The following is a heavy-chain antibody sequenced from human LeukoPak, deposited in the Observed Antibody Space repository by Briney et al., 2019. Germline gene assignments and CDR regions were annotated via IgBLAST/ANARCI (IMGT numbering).Heavy chain of an antibody. J-gene: IGHJ4*02. Sequence: SETLSLTCTVSGHSIINSYYWGWIRQPPGKGLEWIGSIYHTGSTYYNPSLKSRVTISVDTSKNQFSLKLSSVTAADTAVYYCARHFDSSSSDFDYWGQGTLVTVSS. D-gene: IGHD6-6*01. CDR2: IYHTGST. CDR3: ARHFDSSSSDFDY. CDR1: GHSIINSYY. V-gene: IGHV4-38-2*02.